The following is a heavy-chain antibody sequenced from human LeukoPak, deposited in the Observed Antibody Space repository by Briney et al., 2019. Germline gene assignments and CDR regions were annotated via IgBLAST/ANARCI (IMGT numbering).Heavy chain of an antibody. J-gene: IGHJ6*02. CDR1: GGSMNTYY. V-gene: IGHV4-59*08. CDR2: IYYSGNT. Sequence: PSETLSLTCAVSGGSMNTYYWTWIRQPPGKGLEWIGNIYYSGNTNYNPSLKRRVTISVDTSKNQFSLRLSSVTAADTAVYYCARVVVGATNFYYGMDVWGQGTTVTVSS. D-gene: IGHD1-26*01. CDR3: ARVVVGATNFYYGMDV.